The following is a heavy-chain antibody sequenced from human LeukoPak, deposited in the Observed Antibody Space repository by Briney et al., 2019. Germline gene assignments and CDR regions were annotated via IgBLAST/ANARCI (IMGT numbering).Heavy chain of an antibody. CDR1: GFTFDDYA. D-gene: IGHD5-24*01. CDR3: VKGRSPDGYNLRIDGFDI. V-gene: IGHV3-9*01. CDR2: ISWNSGNI. J-gene: IGHJ3*02. Sequence: PGRSLRLSCAASGFTFDDYAIYWVRHAPGKDLEWVSGISWNSGNIGYADSVRGRFTISRDNAKNSLYLQMNSLRAGDTALYYCVKGRSPDGYNLRIDGFDIWGQGTMVTVSS.